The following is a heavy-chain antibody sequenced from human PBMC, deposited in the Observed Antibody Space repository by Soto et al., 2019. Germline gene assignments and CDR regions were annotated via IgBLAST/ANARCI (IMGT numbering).Heavy chain of an antibody. CDR1: GYTFTSYG. Sequence: ASVKVSCTASGYTFTSYGISWVRQAPGQRLEWMGWINAGNGNTKYSQKFQGRVTITRDTSASTAYMELSSLRSEDTAVYYCAFSLGFLVIRSWGQGTLVTVSS. CDR2: INAGNGNT. D-gene: IGHD3-9*01. CDR3: AFSLGFLVIRS. J-gene: IGHJ5*02. V-gene: IGHV1-3*01.